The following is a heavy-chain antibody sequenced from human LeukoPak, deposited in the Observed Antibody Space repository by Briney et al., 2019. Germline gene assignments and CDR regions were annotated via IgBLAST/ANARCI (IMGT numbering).Heavy chain of an antibody. CDR2: IYYLGST. V-gene: IGHV4-39*07. CDR3: ARANDFWSGYYFGY. D-gene: IGHD3-3*01. CDR1: GGSISGSRYY. Sequence: PSETLSLTCTVSGGSISGSRYYWGWIRQPPGKGLEWIGSIYYLGSTYYKPSLKSRVTMSVDTSRNQFSLKLSSVTAADTAVYYCARANDFWSGYYFGYWGQGTLVTVSS. J-gene: IGHJ4*02.